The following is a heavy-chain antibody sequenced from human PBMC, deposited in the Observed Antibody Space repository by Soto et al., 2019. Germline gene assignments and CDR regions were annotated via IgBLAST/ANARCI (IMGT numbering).Heavy chain of an antibody. D-gene: IGHD6-19*01. V-gene: IGHV6-1*01. CDR2: TYYRSKWYN. Sequence: PSQTLSLTCAISGDSVSSNSAAWNWISQSPSRDLEWLGRTYYRSKWYNDYAVSVKSRITIKPDTSKNQFSLQLKSVTPEDTVVYCSTRDYQWLVDYWGQGTLVTVSS. CDR3: TRDYQWLVDY. CDR1: GDSVSSNSAA. J-gene: IGHJ4*02.